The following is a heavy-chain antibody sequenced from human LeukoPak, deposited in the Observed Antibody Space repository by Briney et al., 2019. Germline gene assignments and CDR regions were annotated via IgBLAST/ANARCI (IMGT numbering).Heavy chain of an antibody. CDR2: ISGSSGST. J-gene: IGHJ4*02. CDR1: GFTVSSNY. Sequence: GGSLRLSCAASGFTVSSNYMSWVRQAPGKGLQWVSFISGSSGSTYYADSVKGRFTVSRDNSKNTLYLQMNSLRAEDTAVYYCAKSRQLWFGGLDYWGQGTLVTVSS. V-gene: IGHV3-23*01. CDR3: AKSRQLWFGGLDY. D-gene: IGHD5-18*01.